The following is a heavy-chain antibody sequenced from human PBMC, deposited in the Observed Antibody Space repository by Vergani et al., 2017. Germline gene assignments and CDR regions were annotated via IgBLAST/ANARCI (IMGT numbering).Heavy chain of an antibody. CDR2: IIPIFGTA. CDR3: ARARIVVVPAARVRIYYGMDV. D-gene: IGHD2-2*01. J-gene: IGHJ6*02. V-gene: IGHV1-69*01. CDR1: GGTFSSYA. Sequence: QVQLVQSGAEVKKPGSSVKVSCKASGGTFSSYAISWVRQAPGQGLEWMGGIIPIFGTANYAQKFQGRATITADESTSTAYMELSSLRSEDTAVYYCARARIVVVPAARVRIYYGMDVWGQGTTVTVSS.